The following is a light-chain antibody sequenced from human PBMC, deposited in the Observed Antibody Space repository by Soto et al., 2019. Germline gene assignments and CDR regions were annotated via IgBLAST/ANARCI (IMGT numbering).Light chain of an antibody. CDR1: QSVSSNY. V-gene: IGKV3-20*01. CDR2: GAS. CDR3: KQYGSSPLT. J-gene: IGKJ4*01. Sequence: EIVLTQSPGTLSLSPGERATLSCRASQSVSSNYLAWYQQKPGQAPRLLLYGASSRATGIPDRFSGSGSGTDFTLTISRLEPEDFAVYHCKQYGSSPLTFGGGTKVEIK.